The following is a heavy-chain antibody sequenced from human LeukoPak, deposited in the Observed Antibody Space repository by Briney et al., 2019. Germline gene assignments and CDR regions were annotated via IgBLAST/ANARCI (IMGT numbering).Heavy chain of an antibody. CDR1: GFTFSSYA. CDR2: ISGSGGST. D-gene: IGHD3-22*01. Sequence: PGGSLRLXCAASGFTFSSYAMSWVRQAPGKGLEWVSAISGSGGSTYYADSVKGRFTISRDNSKNTLYLQMNSLRAEDTAVYYCAKHAAVVVVIASDYWGQGTLVTVSS. J-gene: IGHJ4*02. V-gene: IGHV3-23*01. CDR3: AKHAAVVVVIASDY.